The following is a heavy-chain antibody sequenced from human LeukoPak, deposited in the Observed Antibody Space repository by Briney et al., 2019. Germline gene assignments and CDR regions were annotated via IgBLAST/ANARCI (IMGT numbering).Heavy chain of an antibody. CDR3: ARARGDHYYDSSGYPD. Sequence: GGSLRLSCAASGFTFSSYSMNWVRQAPGKGLEWVSSISSSSSYIYYADSVKGRFTTSRDNAKNSLYLQINSLRAEDTAVYYCARARGDHYYDSSGYPDWGQGTMVTVSS. CDR2: ISSSSSYI. V-gene: IGHV3-21*01. CDR1: GFTFSSYS. D-gene: IGHD3-22*01. J-gene: IGHJ3*01.